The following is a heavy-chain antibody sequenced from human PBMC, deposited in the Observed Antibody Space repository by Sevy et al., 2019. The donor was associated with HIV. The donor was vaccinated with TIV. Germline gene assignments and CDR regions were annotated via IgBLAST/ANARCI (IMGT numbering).Heavy chain of an antibody. V-gene: IGHV4-38-2*02. CDR3: ARERQLVLDY. D-gene: IGHD6-13*01. Sequence: SETLSLTCAVSGYSITSGYYWGWIRQPPGKGLEWIASIYQSETHFNPSLKSRVTISVDTSKNQFSLKLSSVTAADTAVYYCARERQLVLDYWGQGTLVTVSS. J-gene: IGHJ4*02. CDR2: IYQSET. CDR1: GYSITSGYY.